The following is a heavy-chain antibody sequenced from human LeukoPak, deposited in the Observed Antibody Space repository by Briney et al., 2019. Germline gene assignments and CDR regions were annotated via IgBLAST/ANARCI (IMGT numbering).Heavy chain of an antibody. D-gene: IGHD1-26*01. CDR3: AIRIVGATTAGIWFDP. CDR1: GYIFTGYY. V-gene: IGHV1-2*02. CDR2: INPNSGDT. J-gene: IGHJ5*02. Sequence: ASVKVSCQASGYIFTGYYLHGVRQAPGQGLEWMGWINPNSGDTNYARKFQRRVTMTRDTSISTAYMELRSLRSDDTAVYYCAIRIVGATTAGIWFDPWGQGTLVTVSS.